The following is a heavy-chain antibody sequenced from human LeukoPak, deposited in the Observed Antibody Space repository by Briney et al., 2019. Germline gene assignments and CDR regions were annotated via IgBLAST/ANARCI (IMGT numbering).Heavy chain of an antibody. V-gene: IGHV3-66*01. CDR3: ARDKIVGATYFDS. Sequence: GGSLRLSCAASGFTVSSNYMTWVRQAPGKGLEWVSVIYSGGSTYYADSVKGRFTISRDNSKNTLYLQMNSLRAEDTAVYYCARDKIVGATYFDSWGQGTLVTVSS. D-gene: IGHD1-26*01. CDR1: GFTVSSNY. CDR2: IYSGGST. J-gene: IGHJ4*02.